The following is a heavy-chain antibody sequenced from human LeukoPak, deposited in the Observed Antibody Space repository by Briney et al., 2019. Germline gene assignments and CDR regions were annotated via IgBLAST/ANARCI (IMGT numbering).Heavy chain of an antibody. CDR1: GGSFSSYY. Sequence: SETLSLTCAVYGGSFSSYYWSWIRQPPGKGLEWIGEINHSGSTNYNPSLKSRVTISVDTSKNQFSLKLSSVTAADTAVYYCARGGVLVLFDYWGQGTLVTVSS. D-gene: IGHD6-6*01. J-gene: IGHJ4*02. CDR2: INHSGST. V-gene: IGHV4-34*01. CDR3: ARGGVLVLFDY.